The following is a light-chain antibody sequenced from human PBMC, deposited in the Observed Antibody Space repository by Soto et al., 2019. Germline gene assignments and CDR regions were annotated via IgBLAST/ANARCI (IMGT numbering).Light chain of an antibody. CDR3: QDYSDWPTWT. V-gene: IGKV3-15*01. CDR1: QSLSTN. J-gene: IGKJ1*01. CDR2: GAS. Sequence: EIVMTQSPATLSVSPGETATLSCRASQSLSTNLAWYQQKPGQAPRLLIYGASTRAAGIPARFSGSGSGTEFTLIISSLQSEDFAVYYCQDYSDWPTWTFGQGTKVDIK.